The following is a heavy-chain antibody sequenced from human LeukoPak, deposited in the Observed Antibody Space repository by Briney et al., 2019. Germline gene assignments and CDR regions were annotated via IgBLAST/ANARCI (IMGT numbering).Heavy chain of an antibody. J-gene: IGHJ4*02. D-gene: IGHD5-18*01. V-gene: IGHV4-59*01. CDR1: GGSISSYY. Sequence: SETLSLTCTVSGGSISSYYWSWIRQPPGKGLEWIGYIYYSGSTNYNPSLKSRVTISVDTSKNQFSLKLSSVTAADTAVYYCARAQPDTAMAIDYWGQGTLVTVSS. CDR3: ARAQPDTAMAIDY. CDR2: IYYSGST.